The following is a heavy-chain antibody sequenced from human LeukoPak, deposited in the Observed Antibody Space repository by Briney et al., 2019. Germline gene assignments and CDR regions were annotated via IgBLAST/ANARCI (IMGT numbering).Heavy chain of an antibody. Sequence: PGRSLRLSCAASGFTFDDYAMHWVRQAPGKGLEWVSGISWNSGSIGYADSVKGRFTISRDNAKNSLYLQMNSLRAEDTASYYCAKAGGIAAAASYDYWGQGTLVTVSS. CDR3: AKAGGIAAAASYDY. CDR1: GFTFDDYA. CDR2: ISWNSGSI. J-gene: IGHJ4*02. D-gene: IGHD6-13*01. V-gene: IGHV3-9*01.